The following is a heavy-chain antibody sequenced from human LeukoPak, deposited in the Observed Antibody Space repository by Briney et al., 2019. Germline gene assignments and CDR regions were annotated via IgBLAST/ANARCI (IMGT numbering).Heavy chain of an antibody. Sequence: ASVKVSCEASGYTFTGYYMHWVRQAPGQGLEWMGWINPNSGGTNYAQKFQGRVTMTRDTSISTAYMELSRLRSDDTAVYYCARGRGGGDPTISIDYWGQGTLVTVFS. J-gene: IGHJ4*02. D-gene: IGHD3-16*01. V-gene: IGHV1-2*02. CDR1: GYTFTGYY. CDR2: INPNSGGT. CDR3: ARGRGGGDPTISIDY.